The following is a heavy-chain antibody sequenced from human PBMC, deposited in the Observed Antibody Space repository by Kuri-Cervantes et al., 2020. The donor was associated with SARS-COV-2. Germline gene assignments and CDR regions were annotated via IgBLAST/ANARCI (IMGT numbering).Heavy chain of an antibody. J-gene: IGHJ4*02. CDR3: ARDTDNFDY. CDR1: GFTFDDYA. CDR2: ISYDGSNK. Sequence: GGSLRLSCAASGFTFDDYAIHWVRQAPGKGLEWVAVISYDGSNKYYTESVKGRFTISRDNSKNTLYLQMNSLRAEDTAVYYCARDTDNFDYWGQGTLVTVSS. V-gene: IGHV3-30*03.